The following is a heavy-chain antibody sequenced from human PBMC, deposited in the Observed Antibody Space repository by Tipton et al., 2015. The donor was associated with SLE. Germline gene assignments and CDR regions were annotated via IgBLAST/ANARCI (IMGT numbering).Heavy chain of an antibody. CDR2: IWSDGSNK. D-gene: IGHD5-12*01. Sequence: SLRLSCAASGFTFSSHWMHWVRQAPGRGLEWVAVIWSDGSNKYYADSVKGRFTISRDNSKNTLYLQMNSLRTEDTAVYYCAIGLLGTKEAYWGQGTLVTVSS. J-gene: IGHJ4*02. CDR1: GFTFSSHW. CDR3: AIGLLGTKEAY. V-gene: IGHV3-33*08.